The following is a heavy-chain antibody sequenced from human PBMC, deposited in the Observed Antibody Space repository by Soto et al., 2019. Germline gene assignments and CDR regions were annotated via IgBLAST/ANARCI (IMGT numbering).Heavy chain of an antibody. V-gene: IGHV4-59*01. D-gene: IGHD1-26*01. CDR1: GGSISSFY. J-gene: IGHJ1*01. Sequence: PSETLSLTCTVSGGSISSFYWIWIRQSPGKGLEWIGSIYDTGRTNYNPSLESRVTISVDRSKNQFSLKLTSVTAADRAVYYCARDRGGTFHLWAQGTLVTVSS. CDR3: ARDRGGTFHL. CDR2: IYDTGRT.